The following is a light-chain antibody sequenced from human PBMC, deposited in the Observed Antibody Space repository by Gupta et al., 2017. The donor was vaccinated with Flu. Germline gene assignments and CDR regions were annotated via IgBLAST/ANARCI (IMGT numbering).Light chain of an antibody. CDR3: QQYISSVT. CDR1: QAVGSNY. J-gene: IGKJ5*01. Sequence: GERATRSCRASQAVGSNYLAWYQQKPGQAPRLLMYGASSRAAGIPDRFSGSGSVTDFTLTISRRETEDFALYFCQQYISSVTFGQGTRLE. CDR2: GAS. V-gene: IGKV3-20*01.